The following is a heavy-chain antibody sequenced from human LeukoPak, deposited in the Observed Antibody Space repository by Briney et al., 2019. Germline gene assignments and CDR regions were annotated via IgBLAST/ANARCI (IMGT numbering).Heavy chain of an antibody. J-gene: IGHJ4*02. CDR3: ARSYYDSSGYHYASGGIFDY. Sequence: PGGSLRLSCAASGFTFSSYSMNWVRQAPGKGLEWVSSISSSSSYIYYADSVKGRFTISRDNAKNSLYLQMNSLRAEDTAVYYCARSYYDSSGYHYASGGIFDYWGQGTLVTVSS. D-gene: IGHD3-22*01. CDR1: GFTFSSYS. CDR2: ISSSSSYI. V-gene: IGHV3-21*01.